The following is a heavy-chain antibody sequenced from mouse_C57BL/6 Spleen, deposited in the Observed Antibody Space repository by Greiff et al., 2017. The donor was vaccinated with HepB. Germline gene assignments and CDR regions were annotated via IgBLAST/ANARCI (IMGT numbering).Heavy chain of an antibody. CDR3: ARTGYSNYDYYAMDY. CDR2: ISSGSSTI. D-gene: IGHD2-5*01. CDR1: GFTFSDYG. Sequence: EVQLVESGGGLVKPGGSLKLSCAASGFTFSDYGMHWVRQAPEKGLEWVAYISSGSSTIYYADTVKGRFTISRDNAKNTLFLQMTSLRSEDTAMYYCARTGYSNYDYYAMDYWGQGTSVTVSS. V-gene: IGHV5-17*01. J-gene: IGHJ4*01.